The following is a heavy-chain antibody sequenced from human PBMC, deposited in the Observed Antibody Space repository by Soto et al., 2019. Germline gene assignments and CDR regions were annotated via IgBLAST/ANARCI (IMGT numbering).Heavy chain of an antibody. CDR1: GGSISSGGYY. V-gene: IGHV4-31*03. J-gene: IGHJ4*02. Sequence: SETLSLTCTVSGGSISSGGYYWSWIRQHPGKGLEWIGYIYYSGSTYYNPSLKSRVTISVDTSKNQFSLKLSSVTAADTAVYYCARDYYDSSGVDYWGQGTLVTVSS. D-gene: IGHD3-22*01. CDR2: IYYSGST. CDR3: ARDYYDSSGVDY.